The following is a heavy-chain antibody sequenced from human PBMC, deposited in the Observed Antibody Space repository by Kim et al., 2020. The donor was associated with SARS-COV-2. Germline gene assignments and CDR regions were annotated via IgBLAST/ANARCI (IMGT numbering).Heavy chain of an antibody. J-gene: IGHJ6*02. V-gene: IGHV3-48*04. Sequence: GGSLRLSCAXSGFTFSSYSMNWVRQAPGKGLEWVSYISSSSSTIYYADSVKGRFTISRDNAKNSLYLQMNSLRAEDTAVYYCALLYSNYYDSSPNTLLGYYYGMDVWGQGTTVTVSS. D-gene: IGHD3-22*01. CDR3: ALLYSNYYDSSPNTLLGYYYGMDV. CDR2: ISSSSSTI. CDR1: GFTFSSYS.